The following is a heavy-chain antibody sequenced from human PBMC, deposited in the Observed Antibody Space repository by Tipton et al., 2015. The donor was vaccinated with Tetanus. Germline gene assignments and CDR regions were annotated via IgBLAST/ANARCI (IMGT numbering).Heavy chain of an antibody. CDR2: IHRGGST. J-gene: IGHJ4*02. V-gene: IGHV4-34*01. Sequence: TLSLTCGVFGDYLSDYYWTWVRQPPGKGLGWIGEIHRGGSTNYNPSLKSRVSMSVDPSKTHFYLNLSSVTAADTAVYYCARDIVSGPHVFDCWGRGTLVTVSS. CDR1: GDYLSDYY. CDR3: ARDIVSGPHVFDC. D-gene: IGHD2-15*01.